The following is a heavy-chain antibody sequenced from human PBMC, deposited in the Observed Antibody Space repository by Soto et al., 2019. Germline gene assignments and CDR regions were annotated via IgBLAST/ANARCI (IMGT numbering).Heavy chain of an antibody. D-gene: IGHD2-2*02. V-gene: IGHV3-23*01. J-gene: IGHJ4*01. Sequence: EVQLLESGGGLVQPGGSLRLSCEASGFTFSSYAMSWVRQAPGKELEWVSAISGSGGSTYYADFVKGRFTLPRDKSKNRHYVYKNSLGAEDTAVDYCAEARANTWPFDCWGHGTLVTVSS. CDR2: ISGSGGST. CDR1: GFTFSSYA. CDR3: AEARANTWPFDC.